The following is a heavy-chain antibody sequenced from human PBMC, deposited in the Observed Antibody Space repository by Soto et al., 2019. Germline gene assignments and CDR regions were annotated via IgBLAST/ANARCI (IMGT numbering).Heavy chain of an antibody. V-gene: IGHV3-11*01. D-gene: IGHD3-16*02. CDR2: ISSSGSTI. Sequence: GGSLRLSCAASGFTFSDYYMSWIRQAPGKGLEWVSYISSSGSTIYYADSVKGRFTISRDNAKNPLYLQMNSLRAEDTAVYYCARDSLRNYYYYMDVWGKGTTVTVSS. J-gene: IGHJ6*03. CDR3: ARDSLRNYYYYMDV. CDR1: GFTFSDYY.